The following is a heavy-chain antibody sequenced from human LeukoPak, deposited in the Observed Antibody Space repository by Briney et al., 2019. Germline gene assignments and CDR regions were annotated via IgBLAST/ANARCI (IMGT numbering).Heavy chain of an antibody. Sequence: GGSLRLSCAASGFTFGSYGMHWVRQAPGKGLEWVTFIRSDGSNKYYADSVKGRFTISRDNSKNTLYLQMNSLRAEDTAVYYCAKDGLHYYGSGSYYPGHNWFDPWGQGTLVTVSS. J-gene: IGHJ5*02. CDR1: GFTFGSYG. V-gene: IGHV3-30*02. CDR3: AKDGLHYYGSGSYYPGHNWFDP. CDR2: IRSDGSNK. D-gene: IGHD3-10*01.